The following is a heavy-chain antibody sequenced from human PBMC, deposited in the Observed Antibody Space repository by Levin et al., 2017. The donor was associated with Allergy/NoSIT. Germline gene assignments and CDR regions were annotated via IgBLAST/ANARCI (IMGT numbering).Heavy chain of an antibody. V-gene: IGHV3-9*01. CDR1: GFTFDDYA. D-gene: IGHD2-2*01. CDR2: ISWNSGSI. J-gene: IGHJ4*02. Sequence: GGSLRLSCAASGFTFDDYAMHWVRQAPGKGLEWVSGISWNSGSIGYADSVKGRFTISRDNAKNSLYLQMNSLRAEDTALYYCAKDQTSKGSSTSCDLDYWGQGTLVTVSS. CDR3: AKDQTSKGSSTSCDLDY.